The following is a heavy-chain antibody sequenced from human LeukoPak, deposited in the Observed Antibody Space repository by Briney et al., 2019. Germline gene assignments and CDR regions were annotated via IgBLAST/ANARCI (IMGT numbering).Heavy chain of an antibody. CDR1: GFVFSGYG. Sequence: GGSLRLSCEASGFVFSGYGMHWVRQAPGKGLEWVANIKLDGSEKNYVDSVKGRFTISRDNTKNSLYLQMNSLRAEDTAVFYCARDQYDTWSRRGNFDSWGQGTLVIVSS. CDR2: IKLDGSEK. D-gene: IGHD3/OR15-3a*01. J-gene: IGHJ4*02. V-gene: IGHV3-7*03. CDR3: ARDQYDTWSRRGNFDS.